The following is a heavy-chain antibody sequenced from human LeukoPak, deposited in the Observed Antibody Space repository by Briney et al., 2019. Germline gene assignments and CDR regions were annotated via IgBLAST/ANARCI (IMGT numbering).Heavy chain of an antibody. CDR3: AKGDYGLYYYYYMDV. J-gene: IGHJ6*03. CDR1: GFTFSSYG. V-gene: IGHV3-23*01. CDR2: ISGSGGST. D-gene: IGHD4-17*01. Sequence: GGSLRLSCAASGFTFSSYGMSWVRQAPGKGLEWVSAISGSGGSTYYADSVKGRFTISRDNSKNTLYLQMNSLRAEDTAVYYCAKGDYGLYYYYYMDVWGKGTTVTISS.